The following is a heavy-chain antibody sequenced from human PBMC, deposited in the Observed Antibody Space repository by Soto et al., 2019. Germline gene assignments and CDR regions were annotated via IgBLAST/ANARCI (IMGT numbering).Heavy chain of an antibody. J-gene: IGHJ3*02. CDR3: ARSDINDEAFDI. V-gene: IGHV1-2*02. D-gene: IGHD2-15*01. Sequence: QVQLVQSGAVVKRPGASVRVSCKASGYTFIDSYLHWVRQAPGQGLEWMGWVNPNTGDTDSAQKFQGRVTMTRDTSVSTAYMDLSRLGSDDTAVYYCARSDINDEAFDIWGQGTKVTVSS. CDR1: GYTFIDSY. CDR2: VNPNTGDT.